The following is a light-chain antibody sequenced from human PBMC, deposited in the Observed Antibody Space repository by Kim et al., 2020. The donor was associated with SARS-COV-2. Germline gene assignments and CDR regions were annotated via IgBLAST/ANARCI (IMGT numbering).Light chain of an antibody. CDR2: SKN. CDR3: NSRDSNDNVV. Sequence: VALGQTGRITCQGDSLRSYYATWYQQKPGQAPILVIYSKNNRPSGIPDRFSGYSSGNTASLTITGTQAGDEADYYCNSRDSNDNVVFGGGTQLTVL. CDR1: SLRSYY. J-gene: IGLJ2*01. V-gene: IGLV3-19*01.